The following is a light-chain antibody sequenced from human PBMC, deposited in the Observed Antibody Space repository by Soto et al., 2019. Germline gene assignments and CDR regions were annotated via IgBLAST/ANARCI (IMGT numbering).Light chain of an antibody. Sequence: QSVLTQPPSVSGAPGQRVTISCTGSSSNIGASYDVNWYQQLPGTAPKLLIFRDTHRPSGIPNRFSGSRSGTSAFLAIFGLQPGDEAEYYCQSYDNSMNGYVFGTGTKVTVL. V-gene: IGLV1-40*01. CDR3: QSYDNSMNGYV. CDR1: SSNIGASYD. J-gene: IGLJ1*01. CDR2: RDT.